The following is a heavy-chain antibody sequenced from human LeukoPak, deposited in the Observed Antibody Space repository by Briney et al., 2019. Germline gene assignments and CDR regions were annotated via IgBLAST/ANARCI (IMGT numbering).Heavy chain of an antibody. V-gene: IGHV3-48*01. CDR2: IDMSTTTI. CDR3: ARDLRAYGDDY. CDR1: GFNFNTYG. D-gene: IGHD3-10*01. J-gene: IGHJ4*02. Sequence: GGSLRLSCAASGFNFNTYGMNWVRQAPGKGLEWVSYIDMSTTTIYYADSVKGRFTISRDNAKNSLYLQMNSLRAEDTAVYYCARDLRAYGDDYWGQGTLVTVSS.